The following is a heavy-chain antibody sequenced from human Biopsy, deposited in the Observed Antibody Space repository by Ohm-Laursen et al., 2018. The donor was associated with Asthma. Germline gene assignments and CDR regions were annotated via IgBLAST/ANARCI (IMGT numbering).Heavy chain of an antibody. V-gene: IGHV1-3*01. CDR1: GHTFINYA. D-gene: IGHD3-9*01. CDR3: ARTYYDFLTGQVNDAFDM. CDR2: INAGNGNT. Sequence: SENASCKVSGHTFINYAIHSARQAPGQRLEWMGWINAGNGNTKYSQKFQGRVTISRDTSASTAYMDLSRLRSEDTAVYYCARTYYDFLTGQVNDAFDMWGQGTMVTVSS. J-gene: IGHJ3*02.